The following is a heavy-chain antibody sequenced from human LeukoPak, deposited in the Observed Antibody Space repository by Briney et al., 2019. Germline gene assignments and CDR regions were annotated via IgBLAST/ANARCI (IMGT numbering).Heavy chain of an antibody. CDR1: GFTVSSNY. V-gene: IGHV3-48*04. CDR3: ARLRYYGMDV. J-gene: IGHJ6*02. CDR2: TSSSSSTI. Sequence: GGSLRLSCAASGFTVSSNYMSWARQAPGKGLEWVSYTSSSSSTIYYADSVKSRFTISRDNAKNSLYLQMNSLRAEDTAVYYCARLRYYGMDVWGQGTTVTVSS.